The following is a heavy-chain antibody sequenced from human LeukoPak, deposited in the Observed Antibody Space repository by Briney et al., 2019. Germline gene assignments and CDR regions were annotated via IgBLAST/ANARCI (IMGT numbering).Heavy chain of an antibody. Sequence: GASVKVSCKASGYTFTGYYMHWVRQAPGQGLEWMGWINPNSGGTNYAQKFQGRVTMTRDTSISTAYMELSRLRSDDTAVYYCAREPSIVGTTNGPFDYWGQGTLVTVSS. CDR3: AREPSIVGTTNGPFDY. D-gene: IGHD1-26*01. J-gene: IGHJ4*02. V-gene: IGHV1-2*02. CDR1: GYTFTGYY. CDR2: INPNSGGT.